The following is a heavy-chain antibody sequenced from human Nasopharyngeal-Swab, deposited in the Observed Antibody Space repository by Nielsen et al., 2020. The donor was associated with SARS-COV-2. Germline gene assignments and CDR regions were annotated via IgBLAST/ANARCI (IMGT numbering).Heavy chain of an antibody. CDR1: GFTFSSYW. D-gene: IGHD6-19*01. V-gene: IGHV3-7*01. J-gene: IGHJ4*02. Sequence: GGSLRLSCAASGFTFSSYWMSWVRQAPGKGLEWVANIKQDGSEKYYVDSVKGRFTISRDNAKNSLYLQMNSLRAEDTAVYYCARDIAVAGRGLDYWGQGTLVTVSS. CDR2: IKQDGSEK. CDR3: ARDIAVAGRGLDY.